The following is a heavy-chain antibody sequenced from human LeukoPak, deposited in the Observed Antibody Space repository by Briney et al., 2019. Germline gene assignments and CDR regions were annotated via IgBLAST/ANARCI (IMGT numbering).Heavy chain of an antibody. CDR3: ARLGYYGSGSTQRSNYYFDY. Sequence: GESLKISCKGSGYSFTSYWIGWVRQVPGKGLEWMGIIYPGDSDTRYSPSFQGQVTISADKSISTAYLQWSSLKASDTAMYYCARLGYYGSGSTQRSNYYFDYWGQGTLVTVSS. CDR1: GYSFTSYW. J-gene: IGHJ4*02. D-gene: IGHD3-10*01. CDR2: IYPGDSDT. V-gene: IGHV5-51*01.